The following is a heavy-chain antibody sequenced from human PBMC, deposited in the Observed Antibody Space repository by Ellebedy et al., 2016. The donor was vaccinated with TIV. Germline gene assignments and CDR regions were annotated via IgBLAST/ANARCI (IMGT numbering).Heavy chain of an antibody. V-gene: IGHV4-39*07. CDR2: IYYSGST. CDR3: ASWEKPGAGAFDI. CDR1: GGSISSTSYY. Sequence: MPSETLSLTCTVSGGSISSTSYYWGWIRQPPGKGLEWIGTIYYSGSTYYNPSLKSRVTISVDTSKNQFSLKLSSVTAADTAVYYCASWEKPGAGAFDIWGQGTMVTVSS. J-gene: IGHJ3*02. D-gene: IGHD1-14*01.